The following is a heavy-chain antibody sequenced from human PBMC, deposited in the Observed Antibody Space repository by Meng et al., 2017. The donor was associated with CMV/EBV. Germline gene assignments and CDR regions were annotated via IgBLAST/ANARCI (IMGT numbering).Heavy chain of an antibody. Sequence: GESLKISCAASGFTFSSYEMNWVRQAPGKGLEWVSVIYSGGSTYYADSVKGRFTISRDNSKNTLYLQMNSLRAEDTAVYYCAREAAAGTWYFDLWGRGTLVTVSS. CDR1: GFTFSSYE. J-gene: IGHJ2*01. CDR2: IYSGGST. CDR3: AREAAAGTWYFDL. D-gene: IGHD6-13*01. V-gene: IGHV3-53*01.